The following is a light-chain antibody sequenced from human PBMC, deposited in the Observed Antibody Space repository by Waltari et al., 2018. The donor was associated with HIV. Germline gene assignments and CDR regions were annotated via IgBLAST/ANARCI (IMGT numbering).Light chain of an antibody. CDR1: SSNIGAGYD. CDR3: QSYDSSLSGSGV. V-gene: IGLV1-40*01. Sequence: QSVLTQPPSVSGAPGQRVTISCTGSSSNIGAGYDVHWYQQLPGTAPKLLIYGTSNRPSGVPDRFSGSKAGTSASLANTGLQAEDEADYYCQSYDSSLSGSGVFGGGTKLTVL. J-gene: IGLJ2*01. CDR2: GTS.